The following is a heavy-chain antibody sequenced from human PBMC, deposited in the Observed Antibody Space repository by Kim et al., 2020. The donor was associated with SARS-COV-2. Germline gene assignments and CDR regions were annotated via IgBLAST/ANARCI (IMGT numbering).Heavy chain of an antibody. CDR3: AQLGTNWFDP. Sequence: SETLSLTCTVSGGSISSYYWSWIRQPPGKGLEWIGYIYYSGSTNYNPSLKSRVTISVDTSKNQFSLKLSAVTAADTAVYYCAQLGTNWFDPWGQGTLVSVSS. V-gene: IGHV4-59*01. CDR2: IYYSGST. D-gene: IGHD7-27*01. CDR1: GGSISSYY. J-gene: IGHJ5*02.